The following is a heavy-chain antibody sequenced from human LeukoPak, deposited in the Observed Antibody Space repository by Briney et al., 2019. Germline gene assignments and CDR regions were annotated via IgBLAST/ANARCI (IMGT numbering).Heavy chain of an antibody. Sequence: PGGSLRLSCAASGFTFSGFVISWVRQAPGKGPQWVADISGSGGSTYYADSVKGRFSVSRDNSKNMVYLELNSLRAEDTAVYYCATPVPRDYYYYYMDVWGKGTTVTVSS. J-gene: IGHJ6*03. CDR1: GFTFSGFV. V-gene: IGHV3-23*01. CDR2: ISGSGGST. CDR3: ATPVPRDYYYYYMDV.